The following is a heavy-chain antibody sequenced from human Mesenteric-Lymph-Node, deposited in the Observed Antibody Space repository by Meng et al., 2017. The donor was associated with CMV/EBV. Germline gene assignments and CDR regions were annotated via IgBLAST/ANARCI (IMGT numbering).Heavy chain of an antibody. J-gene: IGHJ5*02. CDR2: IIGSADST. D-gene: IGHD3-22*01. CDR3: AKAISSAVVRSWFDP. CDR1: EFTFSSYA. Sequence: SEFTFSSYAMNWVRQAPGKGLEWVSGIIGSADSTYYADSVKGRFTISRDNSKNTLYLQMNSLRPEDTAVYFCAKAISSAVVRSWFDPWGQGTLVTVSS. V-gene: IGHV3-23*01.